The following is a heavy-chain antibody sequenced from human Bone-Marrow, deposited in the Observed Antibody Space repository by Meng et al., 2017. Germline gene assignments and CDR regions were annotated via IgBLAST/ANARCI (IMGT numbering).Heavy chain of an antibody. Sequence: GESLKISCAASGFTFSSYEMNWVRQAPGKGLEWVSYISSSGSTIYYADSVKGRFTISRDNAKNSLYLQMNSLRAEDTAVYYCARAPAIMITFGGVRGYGMDVWGQGNPGHRLL. D-gene: IGHD3-16*01. CDR3: ARAPAIMITFGGVRGYGMDV. CDR1: GFTFSSYE. V-gene: IGHV3-48*03. J-gene: IGHJ6*02. CDR2: ISSSGSTI.